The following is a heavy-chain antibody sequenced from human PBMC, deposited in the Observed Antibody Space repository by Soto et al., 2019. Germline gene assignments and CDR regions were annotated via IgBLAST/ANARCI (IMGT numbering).Heavy chain of an antibody. D-gene: IGHD3-22*01. CDR3: ANAQGDYYDSSGYPDY. Sequence: PGGSLRLSCAASGFTFSSYAMSWVRQAPGKGLEWVSAISGSGGSTYYADSVKGRFTISRDNSKNTLYLQMNSLRAEDTAVYYCANAQGDYYDSSGYPDYWGQGTLVTVSS. CDR1: GFTFSSYA. J-gene: IGHJ4*02. V-gene: IGHV3-23*01. CDR2: ISGSGGST.